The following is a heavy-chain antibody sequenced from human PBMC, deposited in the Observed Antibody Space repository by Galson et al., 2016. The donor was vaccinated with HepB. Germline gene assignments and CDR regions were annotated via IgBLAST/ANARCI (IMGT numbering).Heavy chain of an antibody. CDR1: GFSLNTLEVG. J-gene: IGHJ4*02. V-gene: IGHV2-5*02. D-gene: IGHD3-9*01. CDR2: IYWDDDK. CDR3: THMVAILTAYADY. Sequence: PALVKPTQTLTLTCTFSGFSLNTLEVGVGWIRQPPGKALEWLAVIYWDDDKRYNPSLESRLTITKDTSTNRVVLTMTDMDPVDTGTYYCTHMVAILTAYADYWGQGALVTVSS.